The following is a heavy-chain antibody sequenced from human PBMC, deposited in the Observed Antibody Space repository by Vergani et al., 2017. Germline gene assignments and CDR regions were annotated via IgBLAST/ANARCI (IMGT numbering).Heavy chain of an antibody. J-gene: IGHJ4*02. V-gene: IGHV4-34*01. D-gene: IGHD3-22*01. CDR1: GGSFSGYY. Sequence: QVQLQQWGAGLLKPSETLSLTCAVYGGSFSGYYWSWIRQPPGKGLEWIGEINHSGSTNYNPSLKSRVTISVDTSKNQFSLKLSSVTAADTAVYYCASQGLYYYDRSGYWEDYWGQGTLVTVSS. CDR3: ASQGLYYYDRSGYWEDY. CDR2: INHSGST.